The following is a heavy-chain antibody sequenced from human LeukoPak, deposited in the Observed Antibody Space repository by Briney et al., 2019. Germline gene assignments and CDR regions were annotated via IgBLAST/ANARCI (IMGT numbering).Heavy chain of an antibody. CDR3: ARGGRGYSGYDYLDP. Sequence: SETLSLTCTVSGGSISSYYWSWIRQPPGKGLEWIGYIYYSGSTNYNPSLKSRVTISVDTSKNQFSLKLSSVTAADTAVYYCARGGRGYSGYDYLDPWGQGTLVTVSS. V-gene: IGHV4-59*01. CDR1: GGSISSYY. J-gene: IGHJ5*02. CDR2: IYYSGST. D-gene: IGHD5-12*01.